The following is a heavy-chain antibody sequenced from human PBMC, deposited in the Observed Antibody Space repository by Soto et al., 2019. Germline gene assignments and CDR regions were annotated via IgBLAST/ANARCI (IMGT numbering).Heavy chain of an antibody. CDR1: GGSISSYY. Sequence: SETLSLTCTVSGGSISSYYWTWIRQPPGKGLEWIGYIFYSGSTNYNPSLKSRVTISVDTSKNQFSLKLSSVTAADTAVYYCGRHYSAYSSSDWFDPWGQGTLVTVSS. V-gene: IGHV4-59*08. J-gene: IGHJ5*02. CDR3: GRHYSAYSSSDWFDP. D-gene: IGHD6-6*01. CDR2: IFYSGST.